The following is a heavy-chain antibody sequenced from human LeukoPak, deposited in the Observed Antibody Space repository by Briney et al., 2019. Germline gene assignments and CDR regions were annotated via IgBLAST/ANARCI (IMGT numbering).Heavy chain of an antibody. D-gene: IGHD4-4*01. CDR1: GFTFSSYA. V-gene: IGHV3-23*01. J-gene: IGHJ5*02. Sequence: GGSLRLSCAASGFTFSSYAMSWVRQAPGKGLEWVSAISGSGGSTYYADSVKGRFTISRDNSKNTLYFQMNNLRAEDTALYYCAKDRPVTTAGWFDPWGQGTLVTVSS. CDR3: AKDRPVTTAGWFDP. CDR2: ISGSGGST.